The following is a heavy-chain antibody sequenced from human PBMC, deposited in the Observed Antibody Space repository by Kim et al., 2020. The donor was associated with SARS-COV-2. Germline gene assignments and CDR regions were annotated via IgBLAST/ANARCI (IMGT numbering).Heavy chain of an antibody. D-gene: IGHD2-21*01. Sequence: GYADSVKGRFTISRDNAKNSLYLQMKSLRAEDTALYYCAKCPINSYYFYYWGQGTLVTVSS. CDR3: AKCPINSYYFYY. J-gene: IGHJ4*02. V-gene: IGHV3-9*01.